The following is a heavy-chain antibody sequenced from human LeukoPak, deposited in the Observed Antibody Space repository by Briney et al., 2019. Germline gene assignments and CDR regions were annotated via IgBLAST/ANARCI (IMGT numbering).Heavy chain of an antibody. CDR1: GYTFTGYY. CDR3: AMGHCSSTSCYGLDY. D-gene: IGHD2-2*01. J-gene: IGHJ4*02. V-gene: IGHV1-2*02. Sequence: ASVKVSCKASGYTFTGYYMHWVRQAPGQGLEWMGWINPNSGGTNYAQKFQGRVTMTRDTSISTAYMELSRLRSDDTAVYYCAMGHCSSTSCYGLDYWGQGTLVTVSS. CDR2: INPNSGGT.